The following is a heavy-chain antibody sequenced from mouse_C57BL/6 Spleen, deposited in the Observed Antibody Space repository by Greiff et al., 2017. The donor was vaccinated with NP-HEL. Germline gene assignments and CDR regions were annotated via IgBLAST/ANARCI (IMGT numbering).Heavy chain of an antibody. J-gene: IGHJ2*01. CDR2: IYPGDGDT. CDR3: AREGEIYYDYDLGNFDY. D-gene: IGHD2-4*01. V-gene: IGHV1-82*01. Sequence: QVQLQQSGPELVKPGASVKISCKASGYAFSSSWMNWVKQRPGKGLEWIGRIYPGDGDTNYNGKFKGKATLTADKSSSTAYMQLSSLTSEDSAVYFCAREGEIYYDYDLGNFDYWGQGTTLTVSS. CDR1: GYAFSSSW.